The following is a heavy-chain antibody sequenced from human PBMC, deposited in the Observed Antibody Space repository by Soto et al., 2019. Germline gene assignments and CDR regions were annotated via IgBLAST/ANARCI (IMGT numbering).Heavy chain of an antibody. CDR3: ARGGAGVVPGAVDRHNWFDP. D-gene: IGHD2-2*01. CDR2: VIPILGMA. CDR1: GGTFSSYS. J-gene: IGHJ5*02. Sequence: QVQLVQSGAEVKKPGSSVKVSCEASGGTFSSYSFSWVRQAPGQGLEWMGRVIPILGMANYAQKFQGRVTNNADKSTRTGYMEMSSLRSEDQAVYYWARGGAGVVPGAVDRHNWFDPWGQGTLVTVSS. V-gene: IGHV1-69*02.